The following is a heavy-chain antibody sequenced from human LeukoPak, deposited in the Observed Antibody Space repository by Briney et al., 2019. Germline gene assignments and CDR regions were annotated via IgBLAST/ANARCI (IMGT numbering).Heavy chain of an antibody. CDR1: GYTFTSYG. V-gene: IGHV1-18*01. CDR2: ISAYNGNT. Sequence: ASVKVSCKASGYTFTSYGVSWVRQAPGQGLEWMGWISAYNGNTHYARKLQGRVTMTTDTSTNTAYMEVRSLRSDDTAVYFCARGAEFDWFDPWGQGTLVTVSS. J-gene: IGHJ5*02. CDR3: ARGAEFDWFDP. D-gene: IGHD3-16*01.